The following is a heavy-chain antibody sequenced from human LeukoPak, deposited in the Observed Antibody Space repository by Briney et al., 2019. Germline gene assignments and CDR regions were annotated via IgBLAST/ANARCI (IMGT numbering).Heavy chain of an antibody. CDR3: AKYAGRDGYNSLDC. CDR1: GFSFSSYG. CDR2: ITGSGSST. Sequence: PGRSLRLSCAASGFSFSSYGVSWVRQAPGKGLEWVSAITGSGSSTNYADSVKGRFTISRDNSKNTLYLQMNSLSAEDTAIYYCAKYAGRDGYNSLDCWGQGTLVTVSS. J-gene: IGHJ4*02. D-gene: IGHD5-24*01. V-gene: IGHV3-23*01.